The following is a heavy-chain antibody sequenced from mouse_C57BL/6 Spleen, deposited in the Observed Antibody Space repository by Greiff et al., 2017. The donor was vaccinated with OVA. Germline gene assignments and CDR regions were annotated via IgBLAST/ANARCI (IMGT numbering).Heavy chain of an antibody. D-gene: IGHD1-1*01. CDR3: ASNANWGSVAY. CDR1: GYTFTGYW. Sequence: QVQLKESGAELMKPGASVKLSCKATGYTFTGYWIEWVKQRPGHGLEWIGEILPGSGSTNYNGKFKGKATFTADTSSNTAYMQLSSLTTEDSAIYYCASNANWGSVAYWGQGTLVTVSA. J-gene: IGHJ3*01. V-gene: IGHV1-9*01. CDR2: ILPGSGST.